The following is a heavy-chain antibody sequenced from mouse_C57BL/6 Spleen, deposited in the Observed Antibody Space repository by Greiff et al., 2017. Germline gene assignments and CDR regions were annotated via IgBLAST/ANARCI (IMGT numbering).Heavy chain of an antibody. CDR3: ARSYDGYPYYFDY. CDR2: INPYNGGT. J-gene: IGHJ2*01. V-gene: IGHV1-19*01. CDR1: GYTFTDYY. Sequence: EVKLQESGPVLVKPGASVKMSCKASGYTFTDYYMNWVKQSHGKSLEWIGVINPYNGGTSYNQKFKGKATLTVDKSSSTAYMELNSLTSEDSAVYYCARSYDGYPYYFDYWGQGTTLTVSS. D-gene: IGHD2-3*01.